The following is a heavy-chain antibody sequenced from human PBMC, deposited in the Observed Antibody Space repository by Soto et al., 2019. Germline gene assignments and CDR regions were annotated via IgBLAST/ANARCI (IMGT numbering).Heavy chain of an antibody. CDR1: GYTFTGNY. J-gene: IGHJ5*02. CDR2: IHPHSGAT. CDR3: VREGVGPTYGWVDP. V-gene: IGHV1-2*04. D-gene: IGHD2-8*01. Sequence: QVQLVQSGAEVKKPGASVKVSCEATGYTFTGNYLHWVRQAPGQGLEWMGWIHPHSGATKYAQKCQGWVTMTRDTSSSTAYLDLSSLKANDTAVYYCVREGVGPTYGWVDPWGQGTLVTVSS.